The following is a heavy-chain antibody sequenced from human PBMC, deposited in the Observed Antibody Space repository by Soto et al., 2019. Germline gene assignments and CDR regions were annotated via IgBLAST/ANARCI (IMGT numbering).Heavy chain of an antibody. D-gene: IGHD6-13*01. CDR1: GFTFSDYY. CDR3: ARAEQQLVLYYYYYYMDV. Sequence: ESGGGLVKPGGSLRLSCAASGFTFSDYYMSWIRQAPGKGLEWVSYISSSGSTIYYADSVKGRFTISRDNAKNSLYLQMNSLRAEDTAVYYCARAEQQLVLYYYYYYMDVWGKGTTVTVSS. J-gene: IGHJ6*03. V-gene: IGHV3-11*01. CDR2: ISSSGSTI.